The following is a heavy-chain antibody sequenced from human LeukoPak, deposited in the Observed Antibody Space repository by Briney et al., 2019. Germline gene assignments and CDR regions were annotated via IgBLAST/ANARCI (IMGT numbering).Heavy chain of an antibody. J-gene: IGHJ4*02. Sequence: GGSLRLSCAASGFTFSSYSMKWVRQAPGKGLEWVSSISSSSSYIYYADSVKGRFTISRDNAKNSLYLQMNSLRAEDTAVYYCGETPGYSSSWYYFDYWGQATLVTVSS. CDR2: ISSSSSYI. V-gene: IGHV3-21*01. CDR1: GFTFSSYS. CDR3: GETPGYSSSWYYFDY. D-gene: IGHD6-13*01.